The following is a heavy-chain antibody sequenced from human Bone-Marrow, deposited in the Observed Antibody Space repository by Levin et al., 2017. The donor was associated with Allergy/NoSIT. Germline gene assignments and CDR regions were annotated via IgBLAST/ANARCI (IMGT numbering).Heavy chain of an antibody. CDR1: GFSLTTSGEG. J-gene: IGHJ4*02. D-gene: IGHD6-19*01. Sequence: SGPTLVKPTQTLTLSCTFSGFSLTTSGEGVGWIRQPPGKALDWLAFIYWNDDQRFSPSLKDRLTITKDTSKNQVVLRMTKMDPEDTATYYYAYRASVGGPFDNWGQGTLVTVSS. CDR3: AYRASVGGPFDN. V-gene: IGHV2-5*01. CDR2: IYWNDDQ.